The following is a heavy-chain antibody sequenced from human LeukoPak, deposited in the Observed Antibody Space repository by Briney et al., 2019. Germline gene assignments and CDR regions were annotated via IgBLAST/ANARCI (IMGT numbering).Heavy chain of an antibody. CDR1: GFIVSSNH. CDR3: ARTNIERPSSWYDGGTFNV. J-gene: IGHJ3*01. CDR2: IYSGGSP. V-gene: IGHV3-66*01. D-gene: IGHD6-13*01. Sequence: PGGSLRLSCAASGFIVSSNHMSWVRQAPGKGLEWVSVIYSGGSPYYADSVKGRFIISRDNSKNTLYLQMNSLRAGDTAVYYCARTNIERPSSWYDGGTFNVWGQGTMVTVSS.